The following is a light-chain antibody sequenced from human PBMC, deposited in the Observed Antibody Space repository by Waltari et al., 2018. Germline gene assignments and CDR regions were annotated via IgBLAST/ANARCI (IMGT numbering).Light chain of an antibody. J-gene: IGLJ1*01. CDR1: SSDDGNYNL. V-gene: IGLV2-23*02. Sequence: QSGLTQPASVSGSPGQSITLSCTGTSSDDGNYNLVSWYQQYPGKAPNLMVYEVTKRTSGVSDRFSGSKSGNTASLTIYGLQSEDEADYYCCSYAGLGIYVFGTGTKVTVL. CDR2: EVT. CDR3: CSYAGLGIYV.